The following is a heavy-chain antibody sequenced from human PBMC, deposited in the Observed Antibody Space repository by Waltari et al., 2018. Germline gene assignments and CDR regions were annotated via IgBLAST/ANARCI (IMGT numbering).Heavy chain of an antibody. Sequence: EVQLVESGGGLVKPGGSLRLSCAASGLTCSSDSRTWVRQAPGKGLEWVSSISSSSSYIYYADSVKGRFTISRDNAKNSLYLQMNSLRAEDTAVYYCASDYDYIWGSYRVDYWGQGTLVTVSS. CDR2: ISSSSSYI. J-gene: IGHJ4*02. CDR1: GLTCSSDS. D-gene: IGHD3-16*02. CDR3: ASDYDYIWGSYRVDY. V-gene: IGHV3-21*01.